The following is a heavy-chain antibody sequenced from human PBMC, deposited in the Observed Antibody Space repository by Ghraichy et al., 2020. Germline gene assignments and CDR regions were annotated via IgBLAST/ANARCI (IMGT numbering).Heavy chain of an antibody. V-gene: IGHV1-69*13. CDR3: ARDSGVSGTDYYYYMDV. Sequence: SVKVSCKASGGTFSSYAISWVRQAPGQGLEWMGGIIPIFGTANYAQKFQGRVTITADESTSTAYMELSSLRSEDTAVYYCARDSGVSGTDYYYYMDVWGKGTTVTVSS. CDR2: IIPIFGTA. J-gene: IGHJ6*03. CDR1: GGTFSSYA. D-gene: IGHD1-1*01.